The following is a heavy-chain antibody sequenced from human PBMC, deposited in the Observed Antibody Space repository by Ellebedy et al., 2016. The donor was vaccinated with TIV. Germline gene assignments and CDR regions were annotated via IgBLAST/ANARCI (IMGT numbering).Heavy chain of an antibody. CDR2: TIPMFGTT. CDR3: ARDRDRYYYDTNAREHYFSHMDV. V-gene: IGHV1-69*13. D-gene: IGHD3-22*01. Sequence: ASVKVSXKSSGGTFSSYAINWVRQAPRQGLEYMGGTIPMFGTTNYAQKFQGRVSIYADESTSTAYMELNSLTFEDTAVYYCARDRDRYYYDTNAREHYFSHMDVWGQGTTVTVSS. CDR1: GGTFSSYA. J-gene: IGHJ6*02.